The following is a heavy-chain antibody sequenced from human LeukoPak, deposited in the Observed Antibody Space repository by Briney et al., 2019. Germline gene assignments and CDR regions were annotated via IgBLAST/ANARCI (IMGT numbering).Heavy chain of an antibody. CDR1: GFTLGDYY. CDR3: ARRAARSPYFDY. D-gene: IGHD6-6*01. J-gene: IGHJ4*02. Sequence: GGSLRLSCAASGFTLGDYYMSWIRQAPGKGLEWVSYISGSSGTIYCADSVKGRFTISRDNAENSLYLQLNSLRAEDTAVYYCARRAARSPYFDYWGQGTLVTVSS. V-gene: IGHV3-11*04. CDR2: ISGSSGTI.